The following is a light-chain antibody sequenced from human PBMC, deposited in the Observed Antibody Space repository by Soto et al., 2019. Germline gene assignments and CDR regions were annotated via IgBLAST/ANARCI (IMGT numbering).Light chain of an antibody. J-gene: IGLJ2*01. V-gene: IGLV1-44*01. CDR3: AAWDDCLSGRYVV. CDR2: SNN. CDR1: SSNIGSNT. Sequence: QSVLTQPPSASGTPGQRVTISCSGSSSNIGSNTVNWYQQLQGTAPKLLIYSNNQRPSGVPDRFSGSKSGTSASLAISGLQSEDEADYYCAAWDDCLSGRYVVFGGGTKLTVL.